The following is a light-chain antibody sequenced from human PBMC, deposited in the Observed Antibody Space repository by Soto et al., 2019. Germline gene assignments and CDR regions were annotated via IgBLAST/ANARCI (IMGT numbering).Light chain of an antibody. CDR2: TAS. J-gene: IGKJ4*01. CDR1: QGISSY. V-gene: IGKV1-9*01. CDR3: QQLNTYPLT. Sequence: NQLTQSPCSLSASVGDRVTITCRASQGISSYLAWYQQKPGKAPKLLISTASTLQSGVPSRFSGSGSGTDFTLTISSLQPEDFAPYYRQQLNTYPLTVGGGTKVEIK.